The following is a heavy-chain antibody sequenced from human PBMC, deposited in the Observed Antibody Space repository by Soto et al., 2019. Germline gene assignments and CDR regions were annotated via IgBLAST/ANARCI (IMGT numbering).Heavy chain of an antibody. V-gene: IGHV1-3*01. J-gene: IGHJ6*02. CDR1: GYTFTSYA. Sequence: ASVKVSCKASGYTFTSYAMHWVRQAPGQRLEWMGWINAGNGNTKYSQKFQGRVTITRDTSASTAYMELSSLRSEDTAVYYCARDSITMVRGLNYYYYGMDVWGQGTTVTVSS. CDR2: INAGNGNT. CDR3: ARDSITMVRGLNYYYYGMDV. D-gene: IGHD3-10*01.